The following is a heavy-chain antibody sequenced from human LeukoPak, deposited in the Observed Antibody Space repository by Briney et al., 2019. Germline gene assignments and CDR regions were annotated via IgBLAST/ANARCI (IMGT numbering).Heavy chain of an antibody. Sequence: SVKASCKASGGTFSSYAISWVRQAPGQGLEWMGRIIPILGIANYAQKFQGRVTITADKSTSTAYMELSSLRSEDTAVYYCARYGGYYRSYFDYWGQGTLVTVSS. V-gene: IGHV1-69*04. J-gene: IGHJ4*02. CDR1: GGTFSSYA. CDR2: IIPILGIA. CDR3: ARYGGYYRSYFDY. D-gene: IGHD3-22*01.